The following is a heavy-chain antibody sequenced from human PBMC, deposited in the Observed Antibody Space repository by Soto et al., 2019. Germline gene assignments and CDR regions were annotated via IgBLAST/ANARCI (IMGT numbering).Heavy chain of an antibody. D-gene: IGHD3-22*01. CDR3: ATDRGTDSSGYYYGFDY. Sequence: GGSLRLSCAASGFTLSGYAMDWVRQAPGKGLEYVSGISSNGVNTYYADSVQGRFTISRDNSKNTLYLQMNSLRAEDTAVYYCATDRGTDSSGYYYGFDYWGQGTLVTVSS. V-gene: IGHV3-64*04. CDR2: ISSNGVNT. J-gene: IGHJ4*02. CDR1: GFTLSGYA.